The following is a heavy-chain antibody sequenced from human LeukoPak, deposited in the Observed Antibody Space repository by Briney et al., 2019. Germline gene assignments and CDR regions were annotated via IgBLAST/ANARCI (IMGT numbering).Heavy chain of an antibody. Sequence: GSLRLSFAGSGFTLRDYHMNLIRQAPRKGLEWVSYLNSKCSAIYYADSVKGRFTISRDNAKNSLYLQMNSLRAEDTAVYYCARGGPSSAYYDFWSGYYGPNAFDIWGQGTMVTVSS. J-gene: IGHJ3*02. CDR2: LNSKCSAI. V-gene: IGHV3-11*01. CDR1: GFTLRDYH. CDR3: ARGGPSSAYYDFWSGYYGPNAFDI. D-gene: IGHD3-3*01.